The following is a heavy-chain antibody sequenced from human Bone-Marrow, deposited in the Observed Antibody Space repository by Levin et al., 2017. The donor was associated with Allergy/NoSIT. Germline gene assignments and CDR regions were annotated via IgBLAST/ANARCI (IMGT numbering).Heavy chain of an antibody. J-gene: IGHJ6*02. V-gene: IGHV3-21*04. D-gene: IGHD2-8*02. CDR3: ASRLTASGGLDV. Sequence: SGGSLRLSCAVSGVTRNNYTLTWVRQPPGKGLEWVSSINSKSVYIHYGDSVKGRFTISRDNSKKLLFLQMNSLRDEDTATYYCASRLTASGGLDVWGHGTTVTVSS. CDR2: INSKSVYI. CDR1: GVTRNNYT.